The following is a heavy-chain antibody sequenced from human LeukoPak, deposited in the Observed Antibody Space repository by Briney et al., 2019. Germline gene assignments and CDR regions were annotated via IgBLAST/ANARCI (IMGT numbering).Heavy chain of an antibody. J-gene: IGHJ5*02. D-gene: IGHD3-22*01. V-gene: IGHV3-7*01. CDR2: IKQDGSEK. CDR3: ARDGYSSGLAPFDP. Sequence: GALRLSCAASGFTFSSYWMSWVRQAPGKGLEWVANIKQDGSEKYYVDSVKGRFTISRDNSKNTLYLQMNSLRAEDTAVYYCARDGYSSGLAPFDPWGQGTLVTVSS. CDR1: GFTFSSYW.